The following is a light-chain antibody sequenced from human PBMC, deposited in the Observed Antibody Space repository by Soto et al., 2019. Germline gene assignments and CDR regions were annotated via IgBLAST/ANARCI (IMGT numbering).Light chain of an antibody. Sequence: EIVMTQSPATLSVSPGERATLSCRASQSVSGNLAWYQHKPGQAPRLLIYGASTRAPGTPARFRASGSGTEFSLTISSLQSEDFAVYYCQQYNDWPPKQYTFGQGTKLEIK. CDR1: QSVSGN. CDR3: QQYNDWPPKQYT. J-gene: IGKJ2*01. CDR2: GAS. V-gene: IGKV3-15*01.